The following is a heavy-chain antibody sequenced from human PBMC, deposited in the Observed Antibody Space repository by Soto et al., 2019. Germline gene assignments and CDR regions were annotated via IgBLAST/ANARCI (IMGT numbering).Heavy chain of an antibody. V-gene: IGHV3-23*01. J-gene: IGHJ4*01. CDR3: AKVYSSGSYFPDY. CDR1: GFTFSNYA. Sequence: EVQLLESGGGLVQPGGSLRLSCAASGFTFSNYAMGWVRQTPGKGLEWVSAISAGGGSTYYADSVKGRFTISRDNSKNTVFLQLNSLSAEDTAVYYCAKVYSSGSYFPDYWGQGTLVTVSS. CDR2: ISAGGGST. D-gene: IGHD3-22*01.